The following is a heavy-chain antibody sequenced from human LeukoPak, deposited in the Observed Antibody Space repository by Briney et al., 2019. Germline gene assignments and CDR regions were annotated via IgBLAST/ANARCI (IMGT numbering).Heavy chain of an antibody. D-gene: IGHD6-6*01. V-gene: IGHV5-51*01. CDR3: ARHTKYSSSSRVFDH. J-gene: IGHJ4*02. Sequence: GESLQISCQGSGYSFSSLWIGWVRQMPGKGLEWMGIIYPGDSDTRYSPSFQGQVTISADKSISTAYLQWSSLKATDTAMYYCARHTKYSSSSRVFDHWGQGTLVTVSS. CDR2: IYPGDSDT. CDR1: GYSFSSLW.